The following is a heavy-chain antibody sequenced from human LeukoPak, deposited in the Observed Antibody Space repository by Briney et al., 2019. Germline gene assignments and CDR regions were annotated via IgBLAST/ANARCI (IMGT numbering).Heavy chain of an antibody. J-gene: IGHJ6*02. D-gene: IGHD3-22*01. CDR2: VYHSGAT. CDR1: NYSISDGYY. V-gene: IGHV4-38-2*02. Sequence: PSETLSLTCSVSNYSISDGYYWGWIRQPPGKGLEWIGGVYHSGATYYTPSLKSRVTISVDTSKNQFSLNLTSVTAADTAVYYCARFDSSGYYSFYYYGMDVWGQGTTVTVSS. CDR3: ARFDSSGYYSFYYYGMDV.